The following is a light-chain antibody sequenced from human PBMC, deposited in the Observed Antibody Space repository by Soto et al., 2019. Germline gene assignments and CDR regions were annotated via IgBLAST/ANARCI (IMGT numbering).Light chain of an antibody. J-gene: IGKJ1*01. V-gene: IGKV1-17*01. CDR2: AAS. CDR3: LQHNTYPWT. CDR1: QGIGDD. Sequence: DIQMTQSPSSLSASVGDRVIITCRASQGIGDDLGWYQQKPGKAPKRLIYAASSLQRGVQSKLRGSGSGTNITLTNRRLHPDDFASYYCLQHNTYPWTFGPGTKMEVK.